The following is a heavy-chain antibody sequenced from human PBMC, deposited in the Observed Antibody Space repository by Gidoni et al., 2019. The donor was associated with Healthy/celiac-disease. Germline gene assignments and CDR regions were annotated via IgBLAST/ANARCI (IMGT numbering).Heavy chain of an antibody. Sequence: QVQLVESGGGLVKPGGALRLSCAAYGFTFSDYYMSWIRQAPGKGLEWLSYISSSRSYTNYADSVKGRFTISRDNAKNSLYLQMNSLRAEDTAVYYCARDPCLGGGDCYSYFDYWGQGTLVTVSS. CDR1: GFTFSDYY. D-gene: IGHD2-21*02. CDR2: ISSSRSYT. J-gene: IGHJ4*02. V-gene: IGHV3-11*05. CDR3: ARDPCLGGGDCYSYFDY.